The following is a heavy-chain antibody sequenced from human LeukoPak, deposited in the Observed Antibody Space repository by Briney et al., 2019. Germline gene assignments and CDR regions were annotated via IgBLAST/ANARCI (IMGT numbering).Heavy chain of an antibody. Sequence: GGSLRLSCAASGFIFSSYWMSWVRQTPGKGLEWVANIKQDGSEENYVDSVKGRFTISRDNAKNSLYLQMNSLRAEDTAVYYCVRDHRGTFDYWGQGTLVTVSS. CDR1: GFIFSSYW. D-gene: IGHD3-10*01. CDR2: IKQDGSEE. V-gene: IGHV3-7*03. J-gene: IGHJ4*02. CDR3: VRDHRGTFDY.